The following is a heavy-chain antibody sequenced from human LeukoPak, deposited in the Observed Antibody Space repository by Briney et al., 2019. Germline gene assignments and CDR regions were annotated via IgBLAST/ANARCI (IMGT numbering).Heavy chain of an antibody. V-gene: IGHV3-23*01. Sequence: GGPLRLSCAVSGFTFSNYAMNWVRQAPEKGLEWVSTIHGGGDVSYYADSVKGWFTISRDNSRDTLYLQMHSLRAEDTAVYYCARALSNSFYYFDLGGRGTLVTVSS. CDR2: IHGGGDVS. D-gene: IGHD3-16*02. J-gene: IGHJ2*01. CDR1: GFTFSNYA. CDR3: ARALSNSFYYFDL.